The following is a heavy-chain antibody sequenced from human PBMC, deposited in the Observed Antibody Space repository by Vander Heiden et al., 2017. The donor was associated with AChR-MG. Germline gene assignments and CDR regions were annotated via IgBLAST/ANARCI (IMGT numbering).Heavy chain of an antibody. CDR3: ASRFDY. V-gene: IGHV3-48*02. J-gene: IGHJ4*02. CDR1: GFTFSTYS. CDR2: IGSSGSPI. Sequence: EVHLVESGGGLVQPGGSLRLSCAVSGFTFSTYSMNWVRQAPGRGLEWVSYIGSSGSPIYYADSVKGRFTISRDNAKNSLYLQMNSLRDDDTAVYYCASRFDYWGQGILVTVSS.